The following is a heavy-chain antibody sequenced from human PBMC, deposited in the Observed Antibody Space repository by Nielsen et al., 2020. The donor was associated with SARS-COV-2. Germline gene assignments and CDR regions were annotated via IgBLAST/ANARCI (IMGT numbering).Heavy chain of an antibody. CDR1: GYSFTNYW. Sequence: GKSLKISCKASGYSFTNYWIGWVRQMPGKGLECVGIIYPADSDTKYSPSFQGQVTISADKSINTAYLQWNSLKASDTAMYYCARHRYFDSWGQGTLVTVSS. J-gene: IGHJ4*02. CDR3: ARHRYFDS. V-gene: IGHV5-51*01. CDR2: IYPADSDT.